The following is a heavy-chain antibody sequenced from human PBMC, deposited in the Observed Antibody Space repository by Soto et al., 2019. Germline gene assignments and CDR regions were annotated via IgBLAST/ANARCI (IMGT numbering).Heavy chain of an antibody. CDR1: GGSFSGYY. J-gene: IGHJ3*02. Sequence: QVQLQQWGAGLLKPSETLSLTCAVYGGSFSGYYWSWIRQPPGKGLEWIGEINHSGSTNYNPSLKSLVTLSVDTSKNQFSLKLSSVTAADTAVYYCARLAETYCGGDCSDAFDIWGQGTMVTVSS. CDR3: ARLAETYCGGDCSDAFDI. CDR2: INHSGST. V-gene: IGHV4-34*01. D-gene: IGHD2-21*02.